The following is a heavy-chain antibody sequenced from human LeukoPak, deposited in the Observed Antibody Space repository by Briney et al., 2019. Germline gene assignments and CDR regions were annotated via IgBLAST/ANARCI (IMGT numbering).Heavy chain of an antibody. D-gene: IGHD2-21*02. CDR3: AREQTRGGDLDY. J-gene: IGHJ4*02. Sequence: GGSLRLSCAASGFTFSSYSMNWVRQAPGKGLEWVSSISSSSSYIYYADSVKGRFTISRDNAKNSLYLQVYSLRAEDTAVYYCAREQTRGGDLDYWGQGALVTVSS. CDR2: ISSSSSYI. V-gene: IGHV3-21*01. CDR1: GFTFSSYS.